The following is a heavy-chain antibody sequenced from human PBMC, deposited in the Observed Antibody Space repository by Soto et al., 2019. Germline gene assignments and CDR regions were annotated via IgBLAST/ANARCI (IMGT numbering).Heavy chain of an antibody. Sequence: EVQLVESGGGLVQPGRSLRLSCAASGFTFDDYAMHWVRQAPGKGLEWVSGISWNSGSIGYADSVKGRFTISRDNAKNSLYLLMNSLRAEETALYYCAKDRGDYGLRAFDIWGQGTMVTVSS. D-gene: IGHD4-17*01. CDR3: AKDRGDYGLRAFDI. J-gene: IGHJ3*02. CDR2: ISWNSGSI. V-gene: IGHV3-9*01. CDR1: GFTFDDYA.